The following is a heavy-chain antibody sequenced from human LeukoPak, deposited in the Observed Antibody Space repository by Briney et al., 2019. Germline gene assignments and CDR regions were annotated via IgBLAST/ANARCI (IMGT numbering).Heavy chain of an antibody. V-gene: IGHV3-21*01. D-gene: IGHD2-2*01. CDR1: GFTFSSYS. CDR3: ARDEGLYQDDYFDY. Sequence: PGGSLRLSCAASGFTFSSYSMNWVRQAPGKGLEWVSSISSSSSYIYYADSVKGRFTISRDNAKNSLYLQMNSLRAEDTAVYYCARDEGLYQDDYFDYWGQGTLVTVSS. CDR2: ISSSSSYI. J-gene: IGHJ4*02.